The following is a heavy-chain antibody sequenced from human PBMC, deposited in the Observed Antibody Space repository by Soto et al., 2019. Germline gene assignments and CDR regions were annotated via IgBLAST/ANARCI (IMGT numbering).Heavy chain of an antibody. CDR3: RAYYDFWSGSPQNYYGMDV. Sequence: PGGSLRLSCAASGFTFSSYGMHWVRQAPGKGLEWVAVIWYDGSNKYYADSVKGRFTISRDNSKNTLYLQMNSLRAEDTAVYYCRAYYDFWSGSPQNYYGMDVWGQGITVTVSS. J-gene: IGHJ6*02. V-gene: IGHV3-33*01. CDR1: GFTFSSYG. D-gene: IGHD3-3*01. CDR2: IWYDGSNK.